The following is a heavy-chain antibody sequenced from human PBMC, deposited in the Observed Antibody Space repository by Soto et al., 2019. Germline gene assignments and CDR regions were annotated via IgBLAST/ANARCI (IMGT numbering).Heavy chain of an antibody. J-gene: IGHJ5*02. CDR3: ASHLLPAAIPDELNWFDP. V-gene: IGHV4-34*01. CDR1: GGSFSGYY. CDR2: INHSGST. Sequence: PSETLSLTCAVYGGSFSGYYWSWIRQPPGKGLEWIGEINHSGSTNYNPSLKSRVTISVDTSKNQFSLKLSSVTAADTAVYYCASHLLPAAIPDELNWFDPWGQGTLVTVSS. D-gene: IGHD2-2*01.